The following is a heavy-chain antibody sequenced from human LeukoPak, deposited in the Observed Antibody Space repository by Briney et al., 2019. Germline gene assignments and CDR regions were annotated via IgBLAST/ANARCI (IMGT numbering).Heavy chain of an antibody. CDR2: INHSGST. CDR3: ARGWSSGGY. Sequence: SETLSLTCAVYGGSFSGYYWSWIRQPPGKGLEWIGEINHSGSTNYNPSLKSRVTISVDTSKNQFSLKLSSVTAADTAVYYCARGWSSGGYWGQGTLVTVSS. V-gene: IGHV4-34*01. J-gene: IGHJ4*02. CDR1: GGSFSGYY. D-gene: IGHD1-26*01.